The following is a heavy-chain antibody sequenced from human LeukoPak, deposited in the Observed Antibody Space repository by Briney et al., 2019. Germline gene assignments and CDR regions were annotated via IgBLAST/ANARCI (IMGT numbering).Heavy chain of an antibody. CDR1: GGSISGYY. V-gene: IGHV4-59*08. CDR2: LYYMRGA. J-gene: IGHJ4*02. Sequence: SETLSLTCTVSGGSISGYYWSWSRQPPGKGVEWIGNLYYMRGAWYKSSLKSRVTTSVDTSRNEFSLKLSSVTAADTAVYYCATLNIVGATGGSDYWGQGTLVTVSS. CDR3: ATLNIVGATGGSDY. D-gene: IGHD1-26*01.